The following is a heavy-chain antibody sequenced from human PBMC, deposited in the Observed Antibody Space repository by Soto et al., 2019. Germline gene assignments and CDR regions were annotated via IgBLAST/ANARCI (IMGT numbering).Heavy chain of an antibody. V-gene: IGHV4-4*02. D-gene: IGHD2-15*01. Sequence: TSETLSLTCAVSGASIGTSNWWSWVRQSPGKGLEWIGEIHDSGSTEYNPSLKSRVTISLDKSKNQFSLNVSSVTAADTAVYYCARDRVDCSGGSCWRSVEDTWGQGTLVTVS. CDR3: ARDRVDCSGGSCWRSVEDT. CDR1: GASIGTSNW. CDR2: IHDSGST. J-gene: IGHJ5*02.